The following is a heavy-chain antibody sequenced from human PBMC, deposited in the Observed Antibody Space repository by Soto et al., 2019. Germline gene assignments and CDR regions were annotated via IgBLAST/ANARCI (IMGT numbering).Heavy chain of an antibody. D-gene: IGHD3-22*01. J-gene: IGHJ4*02. Sequence: GASVKVSCKASGYTFSSYHISWVRQAPGQGLEWMGWISAYNGNTNCAQKLQGRVTMTTDTSTSTAYMELRSLRSDDTAVYYCARDKTAVTNYYDTSGFDYWGQGTLVTVSS. CDR3: ARDKTAVTNYYDTSGFDY. V-gene: IGHV1-18*01. CDR2: ISAYNGNT. CDR1: GYTFSSYH.